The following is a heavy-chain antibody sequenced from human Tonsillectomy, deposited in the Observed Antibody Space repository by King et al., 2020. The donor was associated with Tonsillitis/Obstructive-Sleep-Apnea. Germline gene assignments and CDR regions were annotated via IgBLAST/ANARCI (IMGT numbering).Heavy chain of an antibody. CDR2: INPISGGA. CDR3: ARDRDHDLDV. J-gene: IGHJ6*02. Sequence: QLVQSGAEVKKPGASVKVSCTASRYTFTGYYMHWVRQAPGQGLEWVGWINPISGGAKDAQKFQGRVTMTTDTSINTAYMELSRLRSDDTAVYYCARDRDHDLDVWGQGTTVIVSS. CDR1: RYTFTGYY. V-gene: IGHV1-2*02. D-gene: IGHD5-24*01.